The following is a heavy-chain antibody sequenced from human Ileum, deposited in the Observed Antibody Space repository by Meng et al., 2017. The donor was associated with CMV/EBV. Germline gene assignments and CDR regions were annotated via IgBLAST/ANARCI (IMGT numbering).Heavy chain of an antibody. V-gene: IGHV4-39*07. CDR3: ARGAGWFDP. J-gene: IGHJ5*02. CDR2: IYSSGTT. Sequence: QLHLQESGPGLVKPSEPLSLICSVSGGPISSGIYYWGWIRQPPGKGLEWIGSIYSSGTTFHNSSLKSRVSISVDTSKNQFSLTLNSVTAADTAVYYCARGAGWFDPWGQGTLVTVSS. CDR1: GGPISSGIYY. D-gene: IGHD6-19*01.